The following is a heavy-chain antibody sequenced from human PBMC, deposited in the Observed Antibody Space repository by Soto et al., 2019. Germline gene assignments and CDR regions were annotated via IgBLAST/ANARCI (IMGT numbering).Heavy chain of an antibody. CDR1: GYTFTSYG. CDR2: ISAYNGNT. CDR3: ARDRDYDFWSGHGNWFDP. J-gene: IGHJ5*02. D-gene: IGHD3-3*01. V-gene: IGHV1-18*01. Sequence: QVQLVQSGAEVKKPGASVKVSCKASGYTFTSYGISWVRQAPGQGLEWMGWISAYNGNTNYAQKLQGRVTMTTDTSTSTAYMELRSLRSDDTAVYYCARDRDYDFWSGHGNWFDPWGQGTLVTVS.